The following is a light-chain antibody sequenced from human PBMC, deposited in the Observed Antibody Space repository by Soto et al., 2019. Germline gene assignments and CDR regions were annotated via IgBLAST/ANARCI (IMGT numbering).Light chain of an antibody. CDR3: QQYNSYRWT. CDR1: QSISTW. Sequence: DIQMTQSPSTLSASVGDRVTITCRASQSISTWLAWYHQKPGKAPKLLICDASSLEGGVPSRFSGSGSGTEFTLTISSLQPEDSATYYCQQYNSYRWTFGQGTKVDIK. CDR2: DAS. J-gene: IGKJ1*01. V-gene: IGKV1-5*01.